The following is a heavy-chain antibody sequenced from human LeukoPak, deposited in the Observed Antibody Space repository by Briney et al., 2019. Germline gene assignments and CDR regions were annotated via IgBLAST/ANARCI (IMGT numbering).Heavy chain of an antibody. J-gene: IGHJ5*02. Sequence: GGSLRLSRAASGFTFDDYGMSWVRQAPGKGLEWVSGINWNGGSTGYADSVKGRFTISRDNAKNSLYLQMNSLRAEDTALYYCARDKIGYYGSGRNWFDPWGQGTLVTVSS. CDR3: ARDKIGYYGSGRNWFDP. D-gene: IGHD3-10*01. CDR1: GFTFDDYG. CDR2: INWNGGST. V-gene: IGHV3-20*04.